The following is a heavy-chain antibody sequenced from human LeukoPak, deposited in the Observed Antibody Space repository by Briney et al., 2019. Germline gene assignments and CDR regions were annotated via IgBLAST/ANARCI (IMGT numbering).Heavy chain of an antibody. CDR3: ARASSGWYVSDP. CDR2: MNPNSGNT. CDR1: GYTFTSYD. Sequence: GASVKVSCKASGYTFTSYDINWVRQATGQGLEWMGWMNPNSGNTGYAQKFQGRVTMTRNTSISTAYMELSSLRSEDTAVYYCARASSGWYVSDPWGRGTLVTVSS. D-gene: IGHD6-19*01. V-gene: IGHV1-8*01. J-gene: IGHJ2*01.